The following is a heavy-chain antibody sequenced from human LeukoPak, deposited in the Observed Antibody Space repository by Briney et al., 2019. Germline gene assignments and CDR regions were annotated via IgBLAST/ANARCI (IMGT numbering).Heavy chain of an antibody. Sequence: SETLSLTCTVSGGSISSSSYYWGWIRQPPGKGLEWIGSIYYSGSTYYNPSLKSRVTISVDTSKNQFSLKLSSVTAADTAVYYCASGSWPDHYDSSGSDYWGQGTLVTVSS. V-gene: IGHV4-39*01. D-gene: IGHD3-22*01. CDR3: ASGSWPDHYDSSGSDY. CDR2: IYYSGST. CDR1: GGSISSSSYY. J-gene: IGHJ4*02.